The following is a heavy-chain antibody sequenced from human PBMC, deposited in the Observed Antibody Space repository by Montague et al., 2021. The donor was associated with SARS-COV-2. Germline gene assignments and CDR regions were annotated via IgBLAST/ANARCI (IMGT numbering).Heavy chain of an antibody. CDR1: GGSVSSDNW. D-gene: IGHD1-26*01. Sequence: SETPSLTCTVSGGSVSSDNWWTWVRQPPGKGLEWIGEIYRSGTTXXNPXRKSRVTISVDKSRNHLSLNLRSVTAADTAMYYCALPLGGARFDPWGQGILVTVSS. J-gene: IGHJ5*02. CDR2: IYRSGTT. V-gene: IGHV4-4*02. CDR3: ALPLGGARFDP.